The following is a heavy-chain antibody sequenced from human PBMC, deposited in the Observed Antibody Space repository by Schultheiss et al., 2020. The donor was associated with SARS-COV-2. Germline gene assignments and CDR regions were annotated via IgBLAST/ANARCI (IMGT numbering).Heavy chain of an antibody. CDR1: GFTFSSYD. J-gene: IGHJ4*02. D-gene: IGHD1-26*01. V-gene: IGHV3-13*01. Sequence: GGSLRLSCAASGFTFSSYDMHWVRQATGKGLEWVSAIGTAGDTYYPGSVKGRFTISRENANNSLYLQMNNLRAEDTAVYYCARAFGSYYTPQFDYWGQGTQGTGS. CDR2: IGTAGDT. CDR3: ARAFGSYYTPQFDY.